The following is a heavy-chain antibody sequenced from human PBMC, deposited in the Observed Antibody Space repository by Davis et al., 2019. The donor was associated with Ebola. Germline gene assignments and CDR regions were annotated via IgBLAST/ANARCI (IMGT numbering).Heavy chain of an antibody. J-gene: IGHJ5*02. D-gene: IGHD6-13*01. CDR2: ISGSGGST. V-gene: IGHV3-23*01. CDR1: GFTFSSYA. Sequence: GESLKNSCAASGFTFSSYAMSWVRQAPGKGLEWVSAISGSGGSTYYADSVKGRFTISRDNAKNSLYLQMNSLRAEDTAVYYCAKGQRHNPIAADRWGQGTLVTVSS. CDR3: AKGQRHNPIAADR.